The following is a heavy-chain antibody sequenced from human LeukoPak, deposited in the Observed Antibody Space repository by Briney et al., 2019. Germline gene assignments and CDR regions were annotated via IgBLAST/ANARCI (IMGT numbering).Heavy chain of an antibody. CDR1: CASVSNQY. V-gene: IGHV4-59*02. D-gene: IGHD5-12*01. J-gene: IGHJ4*02. Sequence: SETLSLTCSVSCASVSNQYCTWIRQPPGKRLEWIGYAYYSGSTNYNASLKSRVTISVDTSKNQFSLRLNSVTAADTAVYYCAISYGGYVLDSWGQGTLVIVSS. CDR3: AISYGGYVLDS. CDR2: AYYSGST.